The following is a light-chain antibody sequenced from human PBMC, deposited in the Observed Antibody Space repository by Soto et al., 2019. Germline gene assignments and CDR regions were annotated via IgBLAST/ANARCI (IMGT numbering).Light chain of an antibody. J-gene: IGKJ1*01. CDR1: QNISIW. CDR2: KAS. CDR3: QQYNNMGA. V-gene: IGKV1-5*03. Sequence: DIQMTQSPSTLSASVGDRVTITCRASQNISIWLAWYQQKPGKAPNLLIYKASSLESGVPSRFSGSGSGTEFTLTISSLQPDDFATYYCQQYNNMGAFGQGTKVEIK.